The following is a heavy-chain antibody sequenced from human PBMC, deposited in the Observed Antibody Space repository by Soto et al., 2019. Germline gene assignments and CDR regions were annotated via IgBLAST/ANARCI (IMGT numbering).Heavy chain of an antibody. J-gene: IGHJ6*02. CDR1: GFTFSSYG. V-gene: IGHV3-30*18. CDR3: AKDQYYDFWSGAVGDV. CDR2: ISYDGSNK. D-gene: IGHD3-3*01. Sequence: QVQLVESGGGVVQPGRSLRLSCAASGFTFSSYGMHWVRQAPGKGLEWVAVISYDGSNKYYADSVKGRFTISRDNSKNTLYLQMSSRRSEDTAADYFAKDQYYDFWSGAVGDVWGQGTTVTVSS.